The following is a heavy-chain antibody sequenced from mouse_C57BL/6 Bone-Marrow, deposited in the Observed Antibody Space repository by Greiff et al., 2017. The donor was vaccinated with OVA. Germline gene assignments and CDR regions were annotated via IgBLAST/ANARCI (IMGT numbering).Heavy chain of an antibody. V-gene: IGHV1-61*01. Sequence: VQLQQSGAELVRPGSSVKLSCKASGYTFTSYWMDWVKQRPGQGLEWIGNIYPSDSETHYNQKFKDKATLTVDKSSSTAYMQLSSLTSEDSAVNCCARDWDAMDYWGQGTSVTVSS. J-gene: IGHJ4*01. CDR2: IYPSDSET. D-gene: IGHD4-1*01. CDR3: ARDWDAMDY. CDR1: GYTFTSYW.